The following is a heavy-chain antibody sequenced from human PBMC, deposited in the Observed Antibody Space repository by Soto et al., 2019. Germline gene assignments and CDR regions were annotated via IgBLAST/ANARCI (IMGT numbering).Heavy chain of an antibody. Sequence: SETLSLTCTVSGGSVSSGSYYWSWIRQPPGKGLEWIGYIYYSGSTNYNPSLKSRVTISVDTSKNQFSLKLSSVTAADTAVYYCARETDSSGYYRALDYWGQGTLVTVSS. J-gene: IGHJ4*02. CDR2: IYYSGST. D-gene: IGHD3-22*01. V-gene: IGHV4-61*01. CDR1: GGSVSSGSYY. CDR3: ARETDSSGYYRALDY.